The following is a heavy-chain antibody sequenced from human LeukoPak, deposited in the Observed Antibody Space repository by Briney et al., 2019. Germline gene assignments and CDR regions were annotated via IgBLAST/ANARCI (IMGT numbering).Heavy chain of an antibody. CDR1: GGSISSYY. D-gene: IGHD1-20*01. Sequence: PSETLSLTCTVPGGSISSYYWSWIRQPPGKGLEWIGYISYSGSTNYNPSLKSRVSISVDTSKNQFSLKLSSVTAADTAVYFCARALTGTTGYFDCWGQGTLVTVSS. V-gene: IGHV4-59*01. CDR3: ARALTGTTGYFDC. J-gene: IGHJ4*02. CDR2: ISYSGST.